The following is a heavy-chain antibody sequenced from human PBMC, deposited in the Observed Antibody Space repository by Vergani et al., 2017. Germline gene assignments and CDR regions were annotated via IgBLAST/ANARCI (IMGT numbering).Heavy chain of an antibody. D-gene: IGHD5-18*01. CDR1: GFTFSDYY. J-gene: IGHJ4*02. V-gene: IGHV3-11*06. CDR3: AREGYSYGPTIDY. CDR2: ISSSSYT. Sequence: QVQLVESGGGLVKPGGSLRLSCAASGFTFSDYYMSWIRQAPGKGREGVSYISSSSYTNYADSVKGRFTVSRDNAKNSLYLQMNSLRAEDTAVYYCAREGYSYGPTIDYWGQGTLVTVSS.